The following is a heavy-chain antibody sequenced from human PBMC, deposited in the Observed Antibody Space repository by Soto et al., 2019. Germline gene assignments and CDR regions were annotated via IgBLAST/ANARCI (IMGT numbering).Heavy chain of an antibody. CDR2: INPNSGGT. Sequence: ASVKVSCKASGYTFTGYDMHWVRQAPGQGLEWMGWINPNSGGTNYAQKFQGRVTITRDTSISTAYMELSRLRSDDTAVYYCARVNVVVVAATREYYFDYWGQGTLVTVSS. V-gene: IGHV1-2*02. CDR3: ARVNVVVVAATREYYFDY. J-gene: IGHJ4*02. CDR1: GYTFTGYD. D-gene: IGHD2-15*01.